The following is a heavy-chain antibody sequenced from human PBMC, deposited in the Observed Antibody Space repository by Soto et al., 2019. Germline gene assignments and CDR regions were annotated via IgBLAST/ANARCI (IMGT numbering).Heavy chain of an antibody. CDR2: INPTSGGT. CDR3: ASGPSVPAAIDYYYYGMDV. Sequence: AALNVPCKNSGYTYSADYMHWVQQAPGQGLEWMGWINPTSGGTSYAQKFQGRVTMTRDTSISTAYMELSRLRSDDTAVYYCASGPSVPAAIDYYYYGMDVWGQGTTVIVSS. J-gene: IGHJ6*02. D-gene: IGHD2-2*02. V-gene: IGHV1-2*02. CDR1: GYTYSADY.